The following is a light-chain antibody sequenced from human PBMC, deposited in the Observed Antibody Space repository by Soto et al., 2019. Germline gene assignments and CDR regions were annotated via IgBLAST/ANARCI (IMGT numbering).Light chain of an antibody. CDR1: KKVSSSF. Sequence: SHSAGAVSLYPAEISTLPCKATKKVSSSFLAWYQQKAGQAPRLLIYGASSRATGIPDRFSGSGSGTDFTLTISRLEAEDFAVYYCQQHGSLPLTFGQGTRLEIK. J-gene: IGKJ5*01. CDR2: GAS. V-gene: IGKV3-20*01. CDR3: QQHGSLPLT.